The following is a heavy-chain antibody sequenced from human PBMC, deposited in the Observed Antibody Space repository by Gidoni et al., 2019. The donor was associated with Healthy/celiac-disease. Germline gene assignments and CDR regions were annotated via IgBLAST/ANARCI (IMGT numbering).Heavy chain of an antibody. V-gene: IGHV3-21*01. CDR2: ISSSRSYI. Sequence: EVQLVESGGGLVKPGGSLRPPRAASGLTFSSYSMNWVRQAPGKGLEWVSSISSSRSYIYYADAVKGRFTISRDNAKNSLYLQMNSLRAEDTAVYYCARENSNSPFDPWGQGTLVTVSS. D-gene: IGHD1-7*01. CDR1: GLTFSSYS. CDR3: ARENSNSPFDP. J-gene: IGHJ5*02.